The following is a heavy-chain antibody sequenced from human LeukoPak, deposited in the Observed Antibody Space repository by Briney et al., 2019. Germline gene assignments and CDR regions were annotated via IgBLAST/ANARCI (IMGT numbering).Heavy chain of an antibody. CDR2: ISTSTSLK. V-gene: IGHV3-21*01. J-gene: IGHJ4*02. CDR3: ARDSPPDY. Sequence: GGSLRLSCEASGFTFTGSSMNWVRQAPGKGLEWVSSISTSTSLKYYADSVKGRFTISRDNAKNSLYLQMNSLRAEDTAVYYCARDSPPDYWGQGTLVTVSS. CDR1: GFTFTGSS.